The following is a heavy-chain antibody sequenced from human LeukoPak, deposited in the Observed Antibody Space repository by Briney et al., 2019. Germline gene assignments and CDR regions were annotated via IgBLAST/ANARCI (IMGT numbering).Heavy chain of an antibody. V-gene: IGHV3-74*01. D-gene: IGHD2-2*01. CDR3: ARERRLYCSSTSCYEDFDY. CDR2: ISSDGSNT. CDR1: GFTFSTYW. Sequence: GGSLRLSCAASGFTFSTYWMHWVRQAPGKGLVWVSRISSDGSNTRNADSVKGRFTISRDNAKNTLYLQMNSLRAEDTAVYYCARERRLYCSSTSCYEDFDYWGQGTLVTVSS. J-gene: IGHJ4*02.